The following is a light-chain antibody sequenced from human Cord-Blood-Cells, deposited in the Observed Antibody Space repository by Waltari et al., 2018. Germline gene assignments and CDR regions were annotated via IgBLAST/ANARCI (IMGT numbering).Light chain of an antibody. J-gene: IGKJ2*01. CDR3: QQSYSTPPT. V-gene: IGKV1-39*01. CDR2: AAS. CDR1: QSISSY. Sequence: DIQMTQSPSSLSASVGDRVTITCRASQSISSYLTWYQQKPGKAPKLLIYAASSLQSGVPSRFSGSGSGTDFTLTISRLQPEDFATYYCQQSYSTPPTFGQGTKLEIK.